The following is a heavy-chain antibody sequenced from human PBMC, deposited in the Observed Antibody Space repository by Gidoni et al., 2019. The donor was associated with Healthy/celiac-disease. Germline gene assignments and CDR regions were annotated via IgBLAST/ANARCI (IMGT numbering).Heavy chain of an antibody. CDR1: GFTFDDYA. CDR2: ISWNSGSI. J-gene: IGHJ3*02. V-gene: IGHV3-9*01. CDR3: AKGLGYCSSTSCPSDAFDI. D-gene: IGHD2-2*01. Sequence: EVQLVESGGGLVQPGRSLRLPCAASGFTFDDYAMHWVRQAPGKGLEWVSGISWNSGSIGYADSVKGRFTISRDNAKNSLYLQMNSLRAEDTALYYCAKGLGYCSSTSCPSDAFDIWGQGTMVTVSS.